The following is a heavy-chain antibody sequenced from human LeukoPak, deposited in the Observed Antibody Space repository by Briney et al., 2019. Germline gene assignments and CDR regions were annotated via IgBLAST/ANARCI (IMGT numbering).Heavy chain of an antibody. CDR1: GYSTSSGNY. V-gene: IGHV4-38-2*02. J-gene: IGHJ2*01. Sequence: PSETLSLTCTVSGYSTSSGNYWDWMRQPPGKGLEWIGDINHSGSTNYNPSLKSRVTISVDTSEKQFSLKLTSVTVADTAVYYCARADGGWYFDLWGRGTLVTVAS. CDR3: ARADGGWYFDL. CDR2: INHSGST. D-gene: IGHD5-24*01.